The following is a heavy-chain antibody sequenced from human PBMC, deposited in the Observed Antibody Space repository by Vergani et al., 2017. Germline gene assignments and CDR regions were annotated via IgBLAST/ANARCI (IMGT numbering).Heavy chain of an antibody. CDR1: GYSISSGYY. J-gene: IGHJ3*02. Sequence: QVQLQESGPGLVKPSETLSLTCAVSGYSISSGYYWGWLRQPPGKGLEWIGSIYNSGSTYYNPSLKSRVTISVDTSKNQFSLKLSSVTAADTAVYYCARGRNTAMVDDAFDIWGQGTMVTVSS. CDR3: ARGRNTAMVDDAFDI. V-gene: IGHV4-38-2*01. D-gene: IGHD5-18*01. CDR2: IYNSGST.